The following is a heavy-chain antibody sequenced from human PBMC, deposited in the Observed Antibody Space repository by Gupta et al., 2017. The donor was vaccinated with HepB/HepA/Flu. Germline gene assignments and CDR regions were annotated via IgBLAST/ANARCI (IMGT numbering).Heavy chain of an antibody. CDR3: ARVSFRGYSSSSARDADY. V-gene: IGHV3-21*01. D-gene: IGHD6-6*01. CDR1: GFTFSSYS. CDR2: ISSSSSYI. Sequence: EVQLVESGGGLVKPRGSLRLSCAASGFTFSSYSMNWVRQAPGKGLEWVSSISSSSSYIYYADSVKGRFTISRDNAKNSLYLQMNSLRAEDTAVYYCARVSFRGYSSSSARDADYWGQGTLVTVSS. J-gene: IGHJ4*02.